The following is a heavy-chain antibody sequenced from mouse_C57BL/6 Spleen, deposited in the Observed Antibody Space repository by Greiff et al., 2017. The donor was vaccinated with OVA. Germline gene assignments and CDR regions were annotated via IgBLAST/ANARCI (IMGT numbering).Heavy chain of an antibody. V-gene: IGHV1-5*01. CDR2: IYPGNSDT. CDR1: GYTFTSYW. J-gene: IGHJ2*01. D-gene: IGHD2-4*01. CDR3: TRERLRRDGGFDY. Sequence: VQLQQSGTVLARPGASVKMSCKPSGYTFTSYWMHWVKQRPGQGLEWIGAIYPGNSDTSYNQKFKGKAKLTAVTSASTAYMELSSLTNEDSAVYYCTRERLRRDGGFDYWGQGTTLTVSS.